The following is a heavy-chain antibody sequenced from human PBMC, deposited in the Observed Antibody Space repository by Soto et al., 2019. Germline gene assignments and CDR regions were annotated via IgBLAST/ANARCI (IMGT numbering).Heavy chain of an antibody. CDR2: INSSGST. V-gene: IGHV4-39*01. Sequence: PSETLSLTCTVSGGSFGSSAYYWGWIRRAPGKGLEWIGSINSSGSTFSNPSLKSRVTLSVDTSKNQFSLKLTSVTAADTALYYCSRRAPEGFDPWGQGTLVAVCS. J-gene: IGHJ5*02. CDR3: SRRAPEGFDP. CDR1: GGSFGSSAYY.